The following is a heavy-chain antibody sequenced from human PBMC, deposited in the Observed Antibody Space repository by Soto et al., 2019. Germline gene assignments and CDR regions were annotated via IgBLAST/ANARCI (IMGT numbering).Heavy chain of an antibody. CDR3: ARGLITGSHYSGGWYYFDS. Sequence: QVQLQQSGAGLLKPSETLSLTCAVYGESFSGYIWTWIRQTPGKGLQWIGQINHSGSASYNPSLKRRVTISVHPSNSQFSLELRSVTAADTAVYYCARGLITGSHYSGGWYYFDSWGQGTQVTVSS. CDR2: INHSGSA. CDR1: GESFSGYI. V-gene: IGHV4-34*01. J-gene: IGHJ4*02. D-gene: IGHD6-19*01.